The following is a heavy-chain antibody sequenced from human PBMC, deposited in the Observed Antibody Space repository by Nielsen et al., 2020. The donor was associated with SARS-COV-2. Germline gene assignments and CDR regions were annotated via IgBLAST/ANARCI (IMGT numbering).Heavy chain of an antibody. Sequence: SETLSLTCAVSGGLISRTTYYWGWIRQPPGKGLEWIGSIYWVGSTFYNPSLKSRVSISMDTSENQVSLKMTSVTAADTAVYYCARQAFGSGGLLYFDFWGQGNLVTVSS. CDR1: GGLISRTTYY. V-gene: IGHV4-39*01. D-gene: IGHD3-10*01. CDR2: IYWVGST. J-gene: IGHJ4*02. CDR3: ARQAFGSGGLLYFDF.